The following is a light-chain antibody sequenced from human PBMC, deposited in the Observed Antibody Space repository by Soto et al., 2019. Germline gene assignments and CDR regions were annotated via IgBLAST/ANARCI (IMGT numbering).Light chain of an antibody. Sequence: DIVMTQSPDSLAVSLGERATINCKSSQSVLYSSNNKNYLAWYQQKPGQPPKLLIYWASTRESGVPDRFSGSGSGTDFTLTISNLQTEDVAVYYCQQYYSSPYTFGHGTKLEIK. CDR1: QSVLYSSNNKNY. CDR2: WAS. CDR3: QQYYSSPYT. J-gene: IGKJ2*01. V-gene: IGKV4-1*01.